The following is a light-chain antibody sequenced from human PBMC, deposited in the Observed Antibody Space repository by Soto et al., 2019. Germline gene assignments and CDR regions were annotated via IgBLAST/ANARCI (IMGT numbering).Light chain of an antibody. CDR1: QSVSTF. J-gene: IGKJ4*01. CDR2: DAS. Sequence: EIVLTQSPATLSLSPGERATLSCRASQSVSTFLAWYQQKPGQAPRLLIYDASKRVTGIPARFSGSGSGTDLTLTISSLEPEDFAVYYCQQHGGSPLTFGGGTKVDI. V-gene: IGKV3-11*01. CDR3: QQHGGSPLT.